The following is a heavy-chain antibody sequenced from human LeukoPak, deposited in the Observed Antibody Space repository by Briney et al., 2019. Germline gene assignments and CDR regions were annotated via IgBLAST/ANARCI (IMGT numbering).Heavy chain of an antibody. D-gene: IGHD3-10*01. CDR2: INTDGSIT. CDR3: ARDRGPRTGFMVREAYDY. V-gene: IGHV3-74*01. J-gene: IGHJ4*02. CDR1: GFTFGDYW. Sequence: LGGSLRLSCAASGFTFGDYWIHWVRQAPGKGLVWVSRINTDGSITNYADSVKGRFTISRDNAKNTLYLQMSSLRAEDTAVYYCARDRGPRTGFMVREAYDYWGQGTLVTVSS.